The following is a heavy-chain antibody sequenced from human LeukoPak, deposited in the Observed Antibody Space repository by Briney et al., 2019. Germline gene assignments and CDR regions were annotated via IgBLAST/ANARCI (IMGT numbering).Heavy chain of an antibody. V-gene: IGHV3-23*01. CDR3: AKEYEWGLLPGGFAY. D-gene: IGHD1-26*01. CDR1: GFTFSDYG. CDR2: ISASGRST. J-gene: IGHJ4*01. Sequence: GGSLRVSCEASGFTFSDYGMSWVRQAPGKGLEWVSVISASGRSTDYAGSVKGRFTISRDNSKNTLYLQMNSLRAEDTAVYYCAKEYEWGLLPGGFAYWGQEPWSPSPQ.